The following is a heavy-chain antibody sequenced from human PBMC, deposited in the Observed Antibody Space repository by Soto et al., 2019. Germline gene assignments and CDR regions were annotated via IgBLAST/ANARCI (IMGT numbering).Heavy chain of an antibody. CDR1: GYTFTSYG. Sequence: ASVKVSCKASGYTFTSYGISWVQQAPGQGLEWMGWISAYNGNTNYAQKLQGRVTMTTDTSTSTAYMELRSLRSDDTAVYYCARRITIFGVVPSYFDYWGQGTLVTVSS. CDR3: ARRITIFGVVPSYFDY. D-gene: IGHD3-3*01. CDR2: ISAYNGNT. V-gene: IGHV1-18*01. J-gene: IGHJ4*02.